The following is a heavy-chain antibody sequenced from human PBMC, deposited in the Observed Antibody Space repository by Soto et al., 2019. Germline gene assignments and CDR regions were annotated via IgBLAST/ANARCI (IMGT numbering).Heavy chain of an antibody. J-gene: IGHJ1*01. CDR1: GGTFSSYA. CDR3: ASGLSYYDSSGYYDEYFQH. CDR2: IIPIFGTA. Sequence: VQLVQSGAEVKKPGSSVKVSCKASGGTFSSYAISWVRQAPGQGLEWMGGIIPIFGTANYAQKFQGRVTITADESTSTAYMELSSLRSEDTAVYYCASGLSYYDSSGYYDEYFQHWGQGTLVTVSS. V-gene: IGHV1-69*01. D-gene: IGHD3-22*01.